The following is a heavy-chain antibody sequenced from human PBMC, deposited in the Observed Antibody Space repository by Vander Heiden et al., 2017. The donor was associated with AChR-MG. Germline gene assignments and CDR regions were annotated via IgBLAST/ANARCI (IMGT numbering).Heavy chain of an antibody. V-gene: IGHV1-46*01. J-gene: IGHJ6*02. Sequence: QVQLVQSGAEVKKPGASVKVSCKASGSTFTSYYMHWVRQAPGQGLEWMGIINPSVGTTSYAQKFQGRVTMTRDTSTSTVYMEVSSLRSEDTALYYCAREPSNRINGMDVWGQGTTVTVSS. CDR2: INPSVGTT. D-gene: IGHD1-20*01. CDR1: GSTFTSYY. CDR3: AREPSNRINGMDV.